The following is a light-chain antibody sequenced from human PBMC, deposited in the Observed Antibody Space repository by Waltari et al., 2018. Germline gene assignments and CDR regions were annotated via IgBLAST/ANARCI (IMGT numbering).Light chain of an antibody. J-gene: IGLJ1*01. V-gene: IGLV1-44*01. CDR1: PSTIVGNT. Sequence: QSVLTQPPSASGTPGQRVTISCSGTPSTIVGNTVTWYQHPPGTAPKLLIHSNHQRPSGVPDRFSGSKSGTSASLAISGLQSEDEADYYCAAWDDSLNGFYVFGTGTKVTVL. CDR3: AAWDDSLNGFYV. CDR2: SNH.